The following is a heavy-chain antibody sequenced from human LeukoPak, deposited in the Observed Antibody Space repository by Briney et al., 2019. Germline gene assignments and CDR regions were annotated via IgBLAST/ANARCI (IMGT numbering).Heavy chain of an antibody. Sequence: SGGSLRLSCAASGFTFSSYGMHWVRQAPGKGLEWVAVISYDGSNKYYADSVKGRFTISRDNSKNTLYLQMNSLRAEDTAVYYCAKGGGAAAVLLDYWGQGTLVTVSS. CDR1: GFTFSSYG. CDR2: ISYDGSNK. J-gene: IGHJ4*02. D-gene: IGHD6-25*01. CDR3: AKGGGAAAVLLDY. V-gene: IGHV3-30*18.